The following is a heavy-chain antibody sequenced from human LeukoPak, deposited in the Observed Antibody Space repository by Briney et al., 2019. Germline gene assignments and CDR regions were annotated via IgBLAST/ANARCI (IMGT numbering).Heavy chain of an antibody. CDR2: IYPGDSDT. V-gene: IGHV5-51*01. CDR1: GYSFTTYW. J-gene: IGHJ4*02. D-gene: IGHD6-19*01. Sequence: KDGESLKISCKASGYSFTTYWIAWVRQLPGKGLEWMGMIYPGDSDTRYSPSFQGQITISVDKSISIAYLQWSSLKASDTAMYYCARLLQGVAGTWGYWGQGTLVTV. CDR3: ARLLQGVAGTWGY.